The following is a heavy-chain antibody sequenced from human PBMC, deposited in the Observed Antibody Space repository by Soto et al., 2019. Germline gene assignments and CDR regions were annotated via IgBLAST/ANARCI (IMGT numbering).Heavy chain of an antibody. CDR2: ISYTGST. Sequence: QLQLQESGPGLVKPSETLSLTCTVSGGSISSSSYFWGWIRQPPGKGLEWIGSISYTGSTYYNPSLKSRLTIAGDTSKNHFSLKLSSVTAADTAVYYCARSQGGYSSGWSHIDYWGQGTLVTVSS. V-gene: IGHV4-39*02. CDR1: GGSISSSSYF. CDR3: ARSQGGYSSGWSHIDY. D-gene: IGHD6-19*01. J-gene: IGHJ4*02.